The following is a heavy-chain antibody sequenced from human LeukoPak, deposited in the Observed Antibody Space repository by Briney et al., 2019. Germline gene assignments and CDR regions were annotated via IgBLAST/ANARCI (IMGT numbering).Heavy chain of an antibody. Sequence: SQTLSLTCTVSGGSISSGGYYWSCIRQHPGKGLEWIGYIYYSGSTYYNPSLKSRVTISVDRSKNQFSLKLSSVTAADTAVYYCASRPRYSSGWYYFDSWGQGTLVTVSS. V-gene: IGHV4-31*03. D-gene: IGHD6-19*01. J-gene: IGHJ4*02. CDR1: GGSISSGGYY. CDR3: ASRPRYSSGWYYFDS. CDR2: IYYSGST.